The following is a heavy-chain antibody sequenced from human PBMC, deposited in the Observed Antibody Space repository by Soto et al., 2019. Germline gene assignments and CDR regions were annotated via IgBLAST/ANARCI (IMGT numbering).Heavy chain of an antibody. V-gene: IGHV1-3*01. J-gene: IGHJ4*02. Sequence: EASVKVSCKASGYTFTSYAMHWVRQAPGQRLEWMGWINAGNGNTKYSQKFQGRVTITRDTSASTAYMELSSLRSEDTAVYYCARDRSNTHYYDSSGYYFPYWGQGTLVTVSS. CDR2: INAGNGNT. D-gene: IGHD3-22*01. CDR1: GYTFTSYA. CDR3: ARDRSNTHYYDSSGYYFPY.